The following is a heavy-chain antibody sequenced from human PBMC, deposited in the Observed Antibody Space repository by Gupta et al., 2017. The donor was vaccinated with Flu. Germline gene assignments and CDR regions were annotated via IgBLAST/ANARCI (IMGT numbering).Heavy chain of an antibody. CDR3: ARIATYYYDSSGYYFDAFDI. CDR2: IYPGDSDT. D-gene: IGHD3-22*01. V-gene: IGHV5-51*01. J-gene: IGHJ3*02. CDR1: GYSFTSYW. Sequence: GSGYSFTSYWIGWVRQMPGKGLEWMGIIYPGDSDTRYSPSFQGQVTISADKSISTAYLQWSSLKASDTAMYYCARIATYYYDSSGYYFDAFDIWGQGTMVTVSS.